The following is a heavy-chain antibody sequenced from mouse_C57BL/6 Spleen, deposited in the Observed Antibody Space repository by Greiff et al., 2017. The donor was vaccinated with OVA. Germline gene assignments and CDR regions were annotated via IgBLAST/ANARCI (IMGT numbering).Heavy chain of an antibody. CDR2: INPSNGGT. D-gene: IGHD2-3*01. J-gene: IGHJ2*01. Sequence: QVQLQQPGTELVKPGASVKLSCKASGYTFTSYWMHWVKQRPGQGLEWIGNINPSNGGTNYNEKFKSKATLTVDKSSSTAYMQLSSLTSEDSAVYYCASAGVYDGYYEGIDYWGQGTTLTVAS. V-gene: IGHV1-53*01. CDR1: GYTFTSYW. CDR3: ASAGVYDGYYEGIDY.